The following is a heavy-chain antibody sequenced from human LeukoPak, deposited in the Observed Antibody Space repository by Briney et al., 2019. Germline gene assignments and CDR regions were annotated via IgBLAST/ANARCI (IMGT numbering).Heavy chain of an antibody. J-gene: IGHJ4*02. Sequence: GSLRLSCAASGFTFITYSMNWVRQAPGKGLEWTGEINHSGSTNYNPSLKSRVTISVDTSKNQFSLKLSSVTAADTAVYYCARRTFGGVIKYWGQGALVTVSS. CDR1: GFTFITYS. CDR2: INHSGST. CDR3: ARRTFGGVIKY. V-gene: IGHV4-34*01. D-gene: IGHD3-16*01.